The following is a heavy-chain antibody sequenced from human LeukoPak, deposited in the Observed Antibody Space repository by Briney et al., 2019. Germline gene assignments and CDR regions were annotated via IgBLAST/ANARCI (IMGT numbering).Heavy chain of an antibody. D-gene: IGHD2-2*01. CDR1: RFTFSSYA. Sequence: GGSLGLSCAASRFTFSSYAMSWVRQAPGKGLEWVSAISGSGGSTYYADSVKGRFTISRDNARNTLYMQMNSLRAEDTAVYYCVRGCSSTSCYPFDCWGQGTLVTVSS. J-gene: IGHJ4*02. CDR3: VRGCSSTSCYPFDC. V-gene: IGHV3-23*01. CDR2: ISGSGGST.